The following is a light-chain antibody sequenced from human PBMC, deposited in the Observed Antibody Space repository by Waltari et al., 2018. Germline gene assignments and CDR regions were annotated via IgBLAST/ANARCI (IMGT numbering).Light chain of an antibody. CDR1: QSVRRT. Sequence: DIVLTQSPGTLSVSPGARATLSCRASQSVRRTLAWYQQKPGQAPRLLIYDASTRATGVSDRFSGSGFGTDFLLTISRLEPEDFAVYYCQKYGTLPATFGQGTKVEIK. CDR2: DAS. CDR3: QKYGTLPAT. J-gene: IGKJ1*01. V-gene: IGKV3-20*01.